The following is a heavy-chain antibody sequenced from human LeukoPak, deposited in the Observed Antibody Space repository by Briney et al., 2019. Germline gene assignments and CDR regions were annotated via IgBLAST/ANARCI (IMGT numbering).Heavy chain of an antibody. CDR2: IIPSGSAT. V-gene: IGHV3-11*01. Sequence: PRGSLRLSCAASGFTFSDYSIGWLRQAPGKGLEWISYIIPSGSATFYADSVKGRFTISRDNAKNSLYLQMNSLRAEDTAVYYCARGYCSGGNCYPLFDPWGQGTLVTVSS. D-gene: IGHD2-15*01. CDR1: GFTFSDYS. J-gene: IGHJ5*02. CDR3: ARGYCSGGNCYPLFDP.